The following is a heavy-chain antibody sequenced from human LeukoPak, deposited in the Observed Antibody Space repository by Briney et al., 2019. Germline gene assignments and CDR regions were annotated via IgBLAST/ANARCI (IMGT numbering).Heavy chain of an antibody. CDR3: ARDYSSSWDTGGFDY. CDR1: GFTFSSYW. D-gene: IGHD6-13*01. CDR2: INSDGSST. Sequence: GGSLRLSCAASGFTFSSYWMHWVRQAPGKGLVWVSRINSDGSSTSYADSVKGRFTISRDNAKNTLYLQMNSLGAEDTAVYYCARDYSSSWDTGGFDYWGQGTLVTVSS. V-gene: IGHV3-74*01. J-gene: IGHJ4*02.